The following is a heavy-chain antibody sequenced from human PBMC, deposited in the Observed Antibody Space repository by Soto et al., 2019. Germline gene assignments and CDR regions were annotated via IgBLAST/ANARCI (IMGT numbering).Heavy chain of an antibody. CDR1: GFTVSSNY. Sequence: EVQLVESGGGLVQPGGSLRLSCAAAGFTVSSNYMRWVCQAPGKGLEWVSVIYSDGSTYDADSVKGRFTITRHNSKNTLYLQMNSLRTEDTAVYYCSRWVVWEYYYIYVWGKGNSVPVSS. D-gene: IGHD3-16*01. CDR3: SRWVVWEYYYIYV. V-gene: IGHV3-53*04. J-gene: IGHJ6*03. CDR2: IYSDGST.